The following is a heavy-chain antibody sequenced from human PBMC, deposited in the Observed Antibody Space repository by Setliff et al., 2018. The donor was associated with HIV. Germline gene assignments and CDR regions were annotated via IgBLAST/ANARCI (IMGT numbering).Heavy chain of an antibody. J-gene: IGHJ4*02. V-gene: IGHV4-39*07. CDR3: AREATYYYDGSGYYYFDY. D-gene: IGHD3-22*01. CDR2: IYYSGST. Sequence: TSETLSLTCTVSGGSIRSSSYYWGWIRQPPGKGLEWIGRIYYSGSTYYNPSLKSRVTISVDTAKNQSSLKLSSVTAADTAVYYCAREATYYYDGSGYYYFDYWGRGTLVTVSS. CDR1: GGSIRSSSYY.